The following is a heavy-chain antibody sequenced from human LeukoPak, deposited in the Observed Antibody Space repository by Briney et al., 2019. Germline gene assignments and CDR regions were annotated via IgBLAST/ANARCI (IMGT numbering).Heavy chain of an antibody. CDR3: ARSSGHSYGDFDY. Sequence: NPSETLSDTCSVSGVSISSTFWRWVPPPPREGLEWLGYTHHSGATSYNPALTIRSTMSLDTSNNQFSLKLSSVTAADTAVYYCARSSGHSYGDFDYWGQGNLVTVSS. CDR2: THHSGAT. J-gene: IGHJ4*02. V-gene: IGHV4-59*01. CDR1: GVSISSTF. D-gene: IGHD5-18*01.